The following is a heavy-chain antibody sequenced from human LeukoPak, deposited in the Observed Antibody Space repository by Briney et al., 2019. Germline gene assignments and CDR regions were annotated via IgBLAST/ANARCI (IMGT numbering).Heavy chain of an antibody. CDR3: ARISSGGNFDFDC. D-gene: IGHD2-15*01. J-gene: IGHJ4*02. Sequence: SETLSLTCAVSGYSITSGYYWGWIRQPPGKGLEWIGSIYHSGSTYYNPSLKSRVTISVETSKNQFSLKLSSVTAADTAMYYCARISSGGNFDFDCWGQGTLVTVSS. V-gene: IGHV4-38-2*01. CDR1: GYSITSGYY. CDR2: IYHSGST.